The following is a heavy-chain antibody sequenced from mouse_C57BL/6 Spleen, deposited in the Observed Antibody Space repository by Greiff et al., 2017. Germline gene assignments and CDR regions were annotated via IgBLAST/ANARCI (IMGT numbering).Heavy chain of an antibody. J-gene: IGHJ2*01. CDR2: IDPSDSYT. V-gene: IGHV1-69*01. CDR1: GYTFTSYW. CDR3: ARSGVAPYFDY. D-gene: IGHD1-1*02. Sequence: QVQLQQPGAELVMPGASVKLSCKASGYTFTSYWMHWVKQRPGQGLEWIGEIDPSDSYTNYNQKFKGKSTLTVDKSSSTAYMQLSSLTSEDSAVYYCARSGVAPYFDYWGQGTTLTVSS.